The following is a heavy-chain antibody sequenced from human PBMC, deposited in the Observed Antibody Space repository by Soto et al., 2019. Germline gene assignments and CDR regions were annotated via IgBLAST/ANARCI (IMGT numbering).Heavy chain of an antibody. Sequence: GGSLRLSCASSGFTFSNAWMNWFRQAPGKGLEWVGRIKSKTDGGTTDYAGPVKGRFTISRDDSKNTLYLQMNSLKTEDTAVYYCTTDPLNMIGVVPSSGWGQGTLVPVYS. CDR1: GFTFSNAW. J-gene: IGHJ4*02. CDR3: TTDPLNMIGVVPSSG. V-gene: IGHV3-15*07. CDR2: IKSKTDGGTT. D-gene: IGHD3-22*01.